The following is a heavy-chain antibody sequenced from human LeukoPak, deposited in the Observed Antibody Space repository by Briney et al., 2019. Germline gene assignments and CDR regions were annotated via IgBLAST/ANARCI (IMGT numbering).Heavy chain of an antibody. V-gene: IGHV3-53*01. CDR1: GFTVTSNY. CDR2: IYSCGST. J-gene: IGHJ4*02. CDR3: ARAPYCGGDCYSFAFDY. D-gene: IGHD2-21*02. Sequence: GGSLRLSCAASGFTVTSNYMSWGRQAPGKGLEWGSVIYSCGSTYYADSVKGRFTISRDNSKNTLYLQMNSLRAEDTAVYYCARAPYCGGDCYSFAFDYWGQGTLVTVSS.